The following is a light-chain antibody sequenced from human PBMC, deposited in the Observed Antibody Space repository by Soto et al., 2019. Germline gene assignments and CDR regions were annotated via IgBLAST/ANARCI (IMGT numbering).Light chain of an antibody. CDR1: QSVRSN. CDR2: GAS. CDR3: QQSNNWPPWT. V-gene: IGKV3-15*01. J-gene: IGKJ1*01. Sequence: EIVMTQSPVTLSVSPGEGATLSCRASQSVRSNLAWYQQKPGQPPRLLIYGASTRATSIPVRFSGSGSGTEFTLTISSLQSADFAVYYCQQSNNWPPWTFGQGTKVEIK.